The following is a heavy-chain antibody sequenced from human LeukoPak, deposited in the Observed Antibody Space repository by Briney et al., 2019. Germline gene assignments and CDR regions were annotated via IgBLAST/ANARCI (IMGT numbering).Heavy chain of an antibody. V-gene: IGHV3-23*01. CDR2: ISGSGGST. Sequence: GGSLRLSCAASGFTFSSYAMSWVRQAPGKGLEWVSAISGSGGSTYYADSVKGRFTISRDNSKNTLYLQMNSLRAEDTAVYYCAKDHGYSYRAGGAFDIWGQGTMVTVSS. CDR3: AKDHGYSYRAGGAFDI. D-gene: IGHD5-18*01. CDR1: GFTFSSYA. J-gene: IGHJ3*02.